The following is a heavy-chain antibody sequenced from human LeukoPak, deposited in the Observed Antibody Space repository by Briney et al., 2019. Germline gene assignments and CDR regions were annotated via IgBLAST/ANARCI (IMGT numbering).Heavy chain of an antibody. D-gene: IGHD6-13*01. V-gene: IGHV3-7*01. Sequence: GGSLRLSCEVSGFTFRNYWMTWVRQAPGRGLEWVANIKPDGSEKNYVDSVKGRFTISRDDAKNSLFLQMNSLRPENTAVYFCARNDVAAAGDYWGQGTLVTVSS. J-gene: IGHJ4*02. CDR3: ARNDVAAAGDY. CDR2: IKPDGSEK. CDR1: GFTFRNYW.